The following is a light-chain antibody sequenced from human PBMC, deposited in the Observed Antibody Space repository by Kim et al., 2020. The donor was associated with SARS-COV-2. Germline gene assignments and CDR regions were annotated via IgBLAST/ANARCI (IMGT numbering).Light chain of an antibody. CDR2: SAS. V-gene: IGKV1-12*01. Sequence: ASVRARVTITCRESQSINSRLAWYQQTPGNAPKLLIYSASSLQTGVSSRFSASGSGTDFTLTISSLQPEDFATYYCQQANSFPLTFGGGTKVDIK. CDR1: QSINSR. J-gene: IGKJ4*01. CDR3: QQANSFPLT.